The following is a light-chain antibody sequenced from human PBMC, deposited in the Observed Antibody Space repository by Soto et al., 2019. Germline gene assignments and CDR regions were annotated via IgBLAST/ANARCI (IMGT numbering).Light chain of an antibody. J-gene: IGKJ2*01. CDR1: QSVRSTF. CDR2: GAS. V-gene: IGKV3-20*01. CDR3: QQYHDSPMNT. Sequence: VLPQSPATLSLSPGDRATLSCRASQSVRSTFLAWYQQKPGQAPRLLIYGASNRAAGIPERFSGSASGTEFTLTISRLEPEDSAVYYCQQYHDSPMNTFGQGTKLQIK.